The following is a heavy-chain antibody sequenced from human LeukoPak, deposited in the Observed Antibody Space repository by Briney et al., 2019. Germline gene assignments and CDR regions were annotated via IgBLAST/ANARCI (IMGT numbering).Heavy chain of an antibody. CDR1: GGSFSGYY. Sequence: SETLSLTCAVYGGSFSGYYWSWIRQPPGKGLEWIGEINHSGSTNYNPSLKSRVTISVDTSKNQFSLKLSSVTAADTAVYYCARVQWVRGRSASCNWFDPWGQGTLVTVSS. J-gene: IGHJ5*02. CDR2: INHSGST. CDR3: ARVQWVRGRSASCNWFDP. V-gene: IGHV4-34*01. D-gene: IGHD1-26*01.